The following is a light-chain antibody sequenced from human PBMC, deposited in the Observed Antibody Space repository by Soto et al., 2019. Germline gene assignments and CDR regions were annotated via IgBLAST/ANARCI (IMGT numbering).Light chain of an antibody. CDR2: DVS. V-gene: IGLV2-14*01. CDR3: SSYTGSSTLVV. CDR1: SSDVGGYNY. Sequence: QSALTQPASVSGSPGQSITISGTGTSSDVGGYNYVSWYQQHPGKAPKLMIYDVSNRPSGVSNRFSGSKSGNTASLTISGLQAEDEADYYCSSYTGSSTLVVFGGGTKLTVL. J-gene: IGLJ2*01.